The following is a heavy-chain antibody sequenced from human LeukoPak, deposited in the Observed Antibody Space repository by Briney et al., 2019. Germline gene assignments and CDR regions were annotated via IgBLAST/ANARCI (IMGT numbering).Heavy chain of an antibody. CDR3: ARPQTPSVSPGAFDI. CDR2: IYYSGST. CDR1: GGSFSGYY. J-gene: IGHJ3*02. Sequence: SETLSLTCAVYGGSFSGYYWSWIRQPPGKGLEWVGYIYYSGSTNYNPSLKSRVTISVDTSKNQFSLKLSSVTAADPAVYYCARPQTPSVSPGAFDIWGQGTMVTVSS. D-gene: IGHD2-8*01. V-gene: IGHV4-59*01.